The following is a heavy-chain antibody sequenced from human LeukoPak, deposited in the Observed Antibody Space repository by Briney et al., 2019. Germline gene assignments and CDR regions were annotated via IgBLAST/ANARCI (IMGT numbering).Heavy chain of an antibody. J-gene: IGHJ4*02. CDR2: IYYSGST. V-gene: IGHV4-59*12. CDR1: GGSISSYY. Sequence: PSETLSLTCTVSGGSISSYYWSWIRQPPGKGLEWIGYIYYSGSTNYNPSLKSRVTMSVDTSKNQFSLKLSSVTAADTAVYYCARAVGYSYGYGSFDYWGQGTLVTVSS. CDR3: ARAVGYSYGYGSFDY. D-gene: IGHD5-18*01.